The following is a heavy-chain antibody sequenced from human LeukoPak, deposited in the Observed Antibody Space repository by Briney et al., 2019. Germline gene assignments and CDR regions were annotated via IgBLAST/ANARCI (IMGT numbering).Heavy chain of an antibody. CDR2: ISWNSGSI. CDR1: GFTFDDYA. Sequence: PGGSLRLSCAASGFTFDDYAMHWVRQAPGKGLEWVSGISWNSGSIGYADSVKGRFTISRDNAKNSLYLQMNSLRAEDTAVYYCAKDFSADIVATIYSYYYYYGMDVWGPGTRSPSP. V-gene: IGHV3-9*01. D-gene: IGHD5-12*01. CDR3: AKDFSADIVATIYSYYYYYGMDV. J-gene: IGHJ6*02.